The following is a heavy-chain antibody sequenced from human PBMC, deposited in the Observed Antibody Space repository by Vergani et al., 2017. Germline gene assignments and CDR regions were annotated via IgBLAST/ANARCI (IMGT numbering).Heavy chain of an antibody. J-gene: IGHJ5*02. CDR1: GYTFTSYD. CDR2: MNPNSGNT. D-gene: IGHD2-2*02. CDR3: ARGRYCSSTSCYKRWFDP. V-gene: IGHV1-8*01. Sequence: QVQLVQSGAEVKKPGASVKVSCKASGYTFTSYDINWVRQATGQGLEWMGWMNPNSGNTGYAQKFQGRVTMTRNTSISTAYMELSSLRSEDTAVYDCARGRYCSSTSCYKRWFDPWGQGTLVTVSS.